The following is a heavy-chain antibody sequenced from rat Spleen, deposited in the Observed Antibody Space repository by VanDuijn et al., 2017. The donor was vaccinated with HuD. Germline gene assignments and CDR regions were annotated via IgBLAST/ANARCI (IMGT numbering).Heavy chain of an antibody. V-gene: IGHV5-25*01. D-gene: IGHD1-1*01. CDR1: GFTFTNYD. CDR3: VRHGETYYSPDYFDF. Sequence: EVQLVESGGGLVQPGRSMKLSCAASGFTFTNYDMAWVRQAPTKGLEWVASISYDGYNTYYRDSVKGRFTISRDNAKSTLYLQMDSLRSEDTATYYCVRHGETYYSPDYFDFWGPGTMVTVSS. J-gene: IGHJ1*01. CDR2: ISYDGYNT.